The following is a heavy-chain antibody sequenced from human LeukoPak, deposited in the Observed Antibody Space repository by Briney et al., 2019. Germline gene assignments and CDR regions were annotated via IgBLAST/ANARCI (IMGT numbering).Heavy chain of an antibody. CDR3: ARGQTRGYYLRYYFDH. V-gene: IGHV4-59*01. Sequence: SETLSLTCTVSGSSISTYYWSWIRQPPGKGLEWIGYIYYSGSTSHNPSLKSRVTISVDTSKNHFSLKLSSVTAADTAVYYCARGQTRGYYLRYYFDHWGQGTLVTVSS. D-gene: IGHD3-22*01. J-gene: IGHJ4*02. CDR1: GSSISTYY. CDR2: IYYSGST.